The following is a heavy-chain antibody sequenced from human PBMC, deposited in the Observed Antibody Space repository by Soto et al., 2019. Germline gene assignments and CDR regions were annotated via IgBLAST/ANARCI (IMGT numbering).Heavy chain of an antibody. CDR2: IYHSGST. D-gene: IGHD3-10*01. CDR1: GGSISSSNW. Sequence: QVQLQESGPGLVKPSRTLSLTCAVSGGSISSSNWWSWVRQPPGKGLQWIGEIYHSGSTNYIPSLKCRVTISVDKSSNQFSLKLSSVTAADTAVDYCARRWGEGRVDYWGQGTLVTVSS. V-gene: IGHV4-4*02. CDR3: ARRWGEGRVDY. J-gene: IGHJ4*02.